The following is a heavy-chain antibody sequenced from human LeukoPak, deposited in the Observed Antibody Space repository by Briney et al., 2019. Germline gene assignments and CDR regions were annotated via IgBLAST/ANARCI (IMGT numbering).Heavy chain of an antibody. Sequence: SGTLSLTCTVSGGSISSSSYYWGWIRQPPGKGLEWIGSIYYSGSTYYNPSLKSRVTISVDTSKNQFSLKLSSVTAADTAVYYCARESYCGSTSCYKDFDYWGQGTLVTVSS. CDR2: IYYSGST. CDR3: ARESYCGSTSCYKDFDY. V-gene: IGHV4-39*01. D-gene: IGHD2-2*02. J-gene: IGHJ4*02. CDR1: GGSISSSSYY.